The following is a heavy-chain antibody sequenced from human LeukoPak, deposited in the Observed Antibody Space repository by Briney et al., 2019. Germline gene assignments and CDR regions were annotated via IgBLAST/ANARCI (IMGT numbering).Heavy chain of an antibody. CDR2: ISYTGST. V-gene: IGHV4-61*01. D-gene: IGHD2-2*01. CDR3: ARGYCSSSSCFDPHFDY. Sequence: PPETLSLTCTVSGASVSRAISYWSWIRQPPGKGLEWIGYISYTGSTNYNPYLKSRVTISADTSKNEFSLRLTSVTATDTAVYYCARGYCSSSSCFDPHFDYWGQGTLVTVSS. J-gene: IGHJ4*02. CDR1: GASVSRAISY.